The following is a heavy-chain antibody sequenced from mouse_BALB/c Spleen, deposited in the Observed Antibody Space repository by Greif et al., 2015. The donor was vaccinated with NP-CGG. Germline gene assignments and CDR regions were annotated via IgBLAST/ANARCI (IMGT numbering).Heavy chain of an antibody. V-gene: IGHV1S137*01. CDR2: ISTYYGDA. Sequence: VKVVESGAELVRPGVSVKISCKGSGYTFTDYAMHWVKQSHAKSLEWIGVISTYYGDASYNQKFKGKATMTVDKSSSTAYMELARLTSEDSAIYYCARSGDYDVWFAYWGQGTLVTVSA. CDR1: GYTFTDYA. D-gene: IGHD2-4*01. J-gene: IGHJ3*01. CDR3: ARSGDYDVWFAY.